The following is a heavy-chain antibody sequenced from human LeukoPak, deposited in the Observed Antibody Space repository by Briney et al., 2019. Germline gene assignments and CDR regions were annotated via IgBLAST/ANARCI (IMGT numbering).Heavy chain of an antibody. CDR1: GGTFSSYA. J-gene: IGHJ6*03. CDR3: ARGHLVPARRRYYYYYMDV. D-gene: IGHD2-2*01. CDR2: IIPIFGTA. V-gene: IGHV1-69*13. Sequence: SVKVSCKASGGTFSSYAISWVRQAPGQGLEWMGGIIPIFGTANYAQKFQGRVTITADESTSTAYMELSSLRSEDTAVYYCARGHLVPARRRYYYYYMDVWGKGTTVTVSS.